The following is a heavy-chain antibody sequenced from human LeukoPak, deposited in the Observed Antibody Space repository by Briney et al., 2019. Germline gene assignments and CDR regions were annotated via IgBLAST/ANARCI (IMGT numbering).Heavy chain of an antibody. J-gene: IGHJ4*02. CDR2: ISTYNGNT. D-gene: IGHD1-26*01. CDR1: GGTFSSYG. V-gene: IGHV1-18*01. Sequence: ASVKVSCKASGGTFSSYGISWVRQAPGQGLEWMGWISTYNGNTNYAQKLQGRVTTTTDTSTSTAYMELRSLRSDDTAVYYCARDQDVGAAYFDYWGQGTLVTVSS. CDR3: ARDQDVGAAYFDY.